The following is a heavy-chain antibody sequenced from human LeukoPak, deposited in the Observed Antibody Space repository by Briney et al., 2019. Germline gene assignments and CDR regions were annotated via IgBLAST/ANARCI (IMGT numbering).Heavy chain of an antibody. CDR1: GFILSSYA. Sequence: GGPLRLSCAASGFILSSYAMTWVRQAPGEGLVWVTSISGRAGSTYYADSVKGRFTISRDNSKNTLFLQMNSLRAEDTAVYYCAKGGPYSSSPDFDYWGQGTLVTVSS. CDR3: AKGGPYSSSPDFDY. CDR2: ISGRAGST. V-gene: IGHV3-23*01. D-gene: IGHD6-6*01. J-gene: IGHJ4*02.